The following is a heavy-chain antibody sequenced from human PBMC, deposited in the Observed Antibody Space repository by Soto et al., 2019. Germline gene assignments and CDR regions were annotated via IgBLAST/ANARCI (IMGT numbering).Heavy chain of an antibody. Sequence: PSETLSLTCTVSGGSVSSSFFYWSWVRQPPGQRLEWIGYIYYTGTTNYNPSLASRVAMSVDTSKKQFTLNLRSLTAADTARYYCARLKTRSGWSLFYSWGQGMSVTVSS. CDR3: ARLKTRSGWSLFYS. CDR1: GGSVSSSFFY. J-gene: IGHJ4*02. D-gene: IGHD6-13*01. CDR2: IYYTGTT. V-gene: IGHV4-61*01.